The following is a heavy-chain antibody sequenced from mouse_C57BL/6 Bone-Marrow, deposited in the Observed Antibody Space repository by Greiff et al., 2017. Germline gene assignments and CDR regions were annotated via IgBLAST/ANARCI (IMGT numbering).Heavy chain of an antibody. D-gene: IGHD2-10*01. CDR1: GFNIKDDY. CDR2: IDPENGDT. J-gene: IGHJ1*03. Sequence: EVQLQQSGAELVRPGASVKLSCTASGFNIKDDYMHWVKQRPEQGLEWIGWIDPENGDTEYASKFQGKATITADTSSNTAYLQLSSLTSEDTAVYYCTGLLSYWYFDVWGTGTTVTVSS. V-gene: IGHV14-4*01. CDR3: TGLLSYWYFDV.